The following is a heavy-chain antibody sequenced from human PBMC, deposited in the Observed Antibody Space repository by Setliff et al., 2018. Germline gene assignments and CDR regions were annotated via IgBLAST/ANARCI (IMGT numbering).Heavy chain of an antibody. CDR3: ASGLEFDY. CDR2: IYNSGYT. CDR1: GDPFTNTNNY. J-gene: IGHJ4*01. Sequence: SETLSLTCSVSGDPFTNTNNYWGWIRQPPGKGLEWIGGIYNSGYTHYKPSLKSRATISVDTSKSQFSLNLSNVTAADTAVYYCASGLEFDYWGPGALVTVSS. V-gene: IGHV4-39*01. D-gene: IGHD1-1*01.